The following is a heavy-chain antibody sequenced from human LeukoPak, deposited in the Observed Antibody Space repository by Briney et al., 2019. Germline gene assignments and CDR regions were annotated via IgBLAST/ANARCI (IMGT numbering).Heavy chain of an antibody. CDR3: ARDRPLDADDYYGFYYFDC. Sequence: ASVKVSCKASGYTFTGYYMHWVRQAPGQGLEWMGWINPNSGGTNHAQKFQGRVTMTRDTYISTAYMELSRLRSDDTAVYYCARDRPLDADDYYGFYYFDCWGQGTLVSVCS. J-gene: IGHJ4*02. D-gene: IGHD3-10*01. V-gene: IGHV1-2*02. CDR1: GYTFTGYY. CDR2: INPNSGGT.